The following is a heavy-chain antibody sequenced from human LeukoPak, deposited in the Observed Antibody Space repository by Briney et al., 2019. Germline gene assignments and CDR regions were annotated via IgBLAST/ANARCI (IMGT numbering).Heavy chain of an antibody. CDR3: ATAGSHDSSGYYSGAFDI. CDR1: GYTLTELS. Sequence: ASVKVSCKVSGYTLTELSMHWVRQAPGKGLEWMGGFDPEDGETIYAQKFQGRVTMTEDTSTDTAYMELSSLRSEDTAVYYCATAGSHDSSGYYSGAFDIWGQGTMVAVSS. J-gene: IGHJ3*02. CDR2: FDPEDGET. V-gene: IGHV1-24*01. D-gene: IGHD3-22*01.